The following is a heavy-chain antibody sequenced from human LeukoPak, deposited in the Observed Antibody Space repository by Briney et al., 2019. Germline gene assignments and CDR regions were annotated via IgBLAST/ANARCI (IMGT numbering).Heavy chain of an antibody. CDR3: ARESGSGYIGDI. CDR2: INPNSGGT. Sequence: ASVKVSCTASGYTFTGYYMHWVRQAPGQGLEWMGWINPNSGGTNYAQKFQGRVTMTRDTSISTAYMELSRLRSDDTAVYYCARESGSGYIGDIWGQGTMVTVSS. CDR1: GYTFTGYY. J-gene: IGHJ3*02. D-gene: IGHD6-13*01. V-gene: IGHV1-2*02.